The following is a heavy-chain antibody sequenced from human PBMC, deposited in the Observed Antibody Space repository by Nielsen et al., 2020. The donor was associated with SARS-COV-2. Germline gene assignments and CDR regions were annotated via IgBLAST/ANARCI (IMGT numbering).Heavy chain of an antibody. Sequence: ASVKVSCKASGSTFNNNGFSWVRQAPVQGLEWVGWVSAYNANTNYAQKLQGRVTMTTDTSTSTAYMELRSLRSDDTAVYYCARAVGSAFYYYYMDVWGQGTAVTVSS. V-gene: IGHV1-18*04. CDR3: ARAVGSAFYYYYMDV. D-gene: IGHD2-15*01. J-gene: IGHJ6*03. CDR1: GSTFNNNG. CDR2: VSAYNANT.